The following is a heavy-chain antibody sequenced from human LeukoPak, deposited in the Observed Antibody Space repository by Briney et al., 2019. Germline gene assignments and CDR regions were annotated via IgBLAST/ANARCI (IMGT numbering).Heavy chain of an antibody. CDR2: IWYDGSNK. D-gene: IGHD4-23*01. V-gene: IGHV3-33*01. CDR3: ARDGPPGGNSGYMDV. J-gene: IGHJ6*03. Sequence: PGRSLRLSCAASGFTFSSYGMHWVRQAPGKGLEWVAVIWYDGSNKYYADSVKGRFTISRDNSKNTLYLQMNSLRAEDTAVYYCARDGPPGGNSGYMDVWGKGTTVTVSS. CDR1: GFTFSSYG.